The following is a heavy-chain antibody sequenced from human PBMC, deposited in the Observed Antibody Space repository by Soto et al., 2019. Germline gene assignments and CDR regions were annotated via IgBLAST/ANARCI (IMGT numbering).Heavy chain of an antibody. CDR1: GGSFSGYH. CDR2: IHQSGST. D-gene: IGHD3-10*01. V-gene: IGHV4-34*01. J-gene: IGHJ6*02. Sequence: SETLSLTCAVYGGSFSGYHWNWIRQPPGKGLEWIGDIHQSGSTSYNPSLKSRVTFSVDTSKNQFSLNLRSVTAADTAVYYCASRPYGSGSFYYYYAMDVWGQGTTVTVSS. CDR3: ASRPYGSGSFYYYYAMDV.